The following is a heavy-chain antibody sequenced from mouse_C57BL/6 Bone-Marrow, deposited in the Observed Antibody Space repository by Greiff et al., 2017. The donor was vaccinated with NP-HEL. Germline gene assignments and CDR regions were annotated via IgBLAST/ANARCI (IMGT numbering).Heavy chain of an antibody. D-gene: IGHD2-2*01. CDR2: IYPRSGNT. Sequence: VKLQESGAELARPGASVKLSCKASGYTFTSYGISWVKQRTGQGLEWIGEIYPRSGNTYYNEKFKGKATLTADKSSSTAYMELRSLTSEDSAVYFCARRGGCMVTTDYFDYWGQGTTLTVSS. CDR1: GYTFTSYG. V-gene: IGHV1-81*01. J-gene: IGHJ2*01. CDR3: ARRGGCMVTTDYFDY.